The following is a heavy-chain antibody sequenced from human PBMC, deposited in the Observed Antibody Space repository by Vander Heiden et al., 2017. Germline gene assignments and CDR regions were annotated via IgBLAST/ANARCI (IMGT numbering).Heavy chain of an antibody. V-gene: IGHV3-30-3*01. CDR3: ARDRYCSGGSCSIFDY. Sequence: QVQLVESGGGVVQPGRSLRLPCAAAGFTFSSYAMHWVRQAPGKVLEWVAVISYDGSNKYYADSVKGRFTISRDNSKNTLYLQMNSLRAEDTAVYYCARDRYCSGGSCSIFDYWGQGTMVTVSS. J-gene: IGHJ4*02. D-gene: IGHD2-15*01. CDR1: GFTFSSYA. CDR2: ISYDGSNK.